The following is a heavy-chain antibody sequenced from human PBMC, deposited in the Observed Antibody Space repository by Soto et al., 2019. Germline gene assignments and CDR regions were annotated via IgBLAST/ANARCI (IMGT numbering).Heavy chain of an antibody. Sequence: SLRLSGSASGFTFSSSAMSWVRQARGKGLEWVSAISGSGGSIYYADTVKGRCTSSRDNSENTLYLQMNSLRAEDTAVYYCAKAHHRVTIFGVVTTFCYYGMDVWGQGTRVTVSS. CDR2: ISGSGGSI. J-gene: IGHJ6*02. CDR1: GFTFSSSA. V-gene: IGHV3-23*01. CDR3: AKAHHRVTIFGVVTTFCYYGMDV. D-gene: IGHD3-3*01.